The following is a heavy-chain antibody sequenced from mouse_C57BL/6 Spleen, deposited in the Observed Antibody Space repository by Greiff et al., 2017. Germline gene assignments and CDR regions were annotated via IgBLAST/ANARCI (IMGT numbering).Heavy chain of an antibody. D-gene: IGHD3-3*01. V-gene: IGHV1-18*01. Sequence: VQLQQSGPELVKPGASVKISCKASGFTFNDYNMDWVKQSNGKSLEWIGDINPNNGGTNYNQKFKGKATLTVDKSSSTAYMDLRSLTSEDTAVYYCARKSCDYFDYWGQGTTLTVSS. CDR3: ARKSCDYFDY. J-gene: IGHJ2*01. CDR1: GFTFNDYN. CDR2: INPNNGGT.